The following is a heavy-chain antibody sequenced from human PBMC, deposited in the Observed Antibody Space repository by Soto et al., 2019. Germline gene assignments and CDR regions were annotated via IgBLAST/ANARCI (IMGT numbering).Heavy chain of an antibody. V-gene: IGHV3-23*01. J-gene: IGHJ4*02. D-gene: IGHD4-17*01. CDR3: AKTVTVPVPKTPDY. CDR2: ISGSGGST. Sequence: GGSLRLSXAASGFTFSSYAMSWVRQAPGKGLEWVSAISGSGGSTYYADSVKGRFTISRDNSKNTLYLQMNSLRAEDTAVYYCAKTVTVPVPKTPDYWGQGTLVTVSS. CDR1: GFTFSSYA.